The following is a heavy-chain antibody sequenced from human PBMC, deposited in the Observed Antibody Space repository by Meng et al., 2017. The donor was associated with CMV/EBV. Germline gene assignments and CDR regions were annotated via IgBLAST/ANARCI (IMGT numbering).Heavy chain of an antibody. CDR1: GGSISSSSYY. D-gene: IGHD3-10*01. V-gene: IGHV4-39*01. Sequence: SETLSPTCTVSGGSISSSSYYWGWIRQPPGKGLEWIGSIYYSGSTYYNPSLKSRVTISVDTSKNQFSLKLSSVTAADTAVYYCARAWEFFDYWGQGTLVTVSS. CDR3: ARAWEFFDY. J-gene: IGHJ4*02. CDR2: IYYSGST.